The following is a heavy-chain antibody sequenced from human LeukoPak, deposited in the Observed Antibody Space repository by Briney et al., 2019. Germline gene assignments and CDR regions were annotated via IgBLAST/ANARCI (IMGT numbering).Heavy chain of an antibody. CDR2: ICISSSDI. V-gene: IGHV3-21*01. CDR1: GFTFSSYS. Sequence: PGGSLRLSCAASGFTFSSYSMNWVRQAPGKGLEWVSSICISSSDIYYADSVKGRFTISREKVKNSLYLQMNSLRAEDTAVYYCARRESVVVVAASFDYWGQGTLVTVSS. D-gene: IGHD2-15*01. J-gene: IGHJ4*02. CDR3: ARRESVVVVAASFDY.